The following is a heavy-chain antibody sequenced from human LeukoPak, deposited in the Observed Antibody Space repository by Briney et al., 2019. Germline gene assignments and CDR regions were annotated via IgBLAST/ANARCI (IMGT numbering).Heavy chain of an antibody. CDR1: GYTFTNYG. CDR3: ATRTSGDWYNYFDY. Sequence: GASVKVSCKASGYTFTNYGISWVRQAPGQGLEWMGWISAHNGNTNYAQNLQGRVTMTTDTSTSTAYMELRSLRSDDTAVYFCATRTSGDWYNYFDYWGQGTLVTVSS. CDR2: ISAHNGNT. V-gene: IGHV1-18*01. J-gene: IGHJ4*02. D-gene: IGHD6-19*01.